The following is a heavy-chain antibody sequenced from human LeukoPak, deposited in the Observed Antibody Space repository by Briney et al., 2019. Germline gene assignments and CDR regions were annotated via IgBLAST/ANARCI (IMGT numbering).Heavy chain of an antibody. Sequence: GGSLRLSCAASGFTFSNAWMNWVRQAPGKGLEWVGRIKGKTDGGTTDYAAPVKGRFTISRDDSKNTLYLQMNSLKTEDTAVYYCTTDRLTDYDYVWGSYRFSDYWGQGTLVTVSS. CDR3: TTDRLTDYDYVWGSYRFSDY. CDR1: GFTFSNAW. J-gene: IGHJ4*02. D-gene: IGHD3-16*02. CDR2: IKGKTDGGTT. V-gene: IGHV3-15*07.